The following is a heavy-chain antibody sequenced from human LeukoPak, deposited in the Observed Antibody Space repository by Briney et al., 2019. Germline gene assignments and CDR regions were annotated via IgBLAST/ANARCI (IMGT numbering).Heavy chain of an antibody. Sequence: PSQTLSLTCTVSGGSIIRDGYYWSWIRQHPGKGLEWIGYIYYSGSTYYNPSLKSRVTISVDTSKNQFSLKLSSVTAADTAVYYCARDRGPNYGGFDDCGQGTMVTVSS. CDR2: IYYSGST. CDR1: GGSIIRDGYY. V-gene: IGHV4-31*03. CDR3: ARDRGPNYGGFDD. D-gene: IGHD4-17*01. J-gene: IGHJ4*02.